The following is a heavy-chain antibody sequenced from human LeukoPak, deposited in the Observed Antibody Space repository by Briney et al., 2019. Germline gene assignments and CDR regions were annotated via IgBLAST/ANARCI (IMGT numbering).Heavy chain of an antibody. CDR2: IHPNSGAT. CDR1: GYTFTGYY. J-gene: IGHJ4*02. D-gene: IGHD3-22*01. Sequence: ASVKVSCKASGYTFTGYYLHWVRQTPGQGLEWMGSIHPNSGATNYAQKFQGRVTMTRDTSINTAYMELSRLRSDDTAMYYCARSLTYYFDSSGFYSRAFDFWGQGTLVTVSS. V-gene: IGHV1-2*02. CDR3: ARSLTYYFDSSGFYSRAFDF.